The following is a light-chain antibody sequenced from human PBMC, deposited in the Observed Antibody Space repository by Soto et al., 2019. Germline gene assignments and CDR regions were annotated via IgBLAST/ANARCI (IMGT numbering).Light chain of an antibody. V-gene: IGKV3-15*01. CDR1: QSVSSN. CDR3: QQYDNWPPIT. CDR2: GAS. J-gene: IGKJ5*01. Sequence: EIVMTQSPATLSVSPGDRATLSCRASQSVSSNLAWYQQKPGQAPRLLIYGASTRATGIPARFSGSGSGTEFTLTISSLQSEDFAVYYCQQYDNWPPITVGQGTRLEIK.